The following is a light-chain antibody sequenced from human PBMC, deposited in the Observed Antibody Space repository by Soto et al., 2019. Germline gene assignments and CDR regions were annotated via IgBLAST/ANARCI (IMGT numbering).Light chain of an antibody. Sequence: QSVLTQPASVSGSPGQSITISCTGTSSDVGGYNYVSWYQQHPGKAPKLMIYEVSNRPSGVSNRFSGSKSGNTASLTISGRQAEDEADYYCSSYTSSSPWVFGGGTQLTVL. CDR1: SSDVGGYNY. CDR2: EVS. CDR3: SSYTSSSPWV. V-gene: IGLV2-14*01. J-gene: IGLJ7*01.